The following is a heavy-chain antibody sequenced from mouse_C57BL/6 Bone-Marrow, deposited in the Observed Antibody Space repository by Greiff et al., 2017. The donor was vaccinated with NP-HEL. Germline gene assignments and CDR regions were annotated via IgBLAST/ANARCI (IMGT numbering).Heavy chain of an antibody. CDR3: VRFTGSYAMDY. D-gene: IGHD4-1*01. V-gene: IGHV10-1*01. J-gene: IGHJ4*01. CDR1: GFSFNTYA. CDR2: IRSKSNNYAT. Sequence: DVMLVESGGGLVQPKGSLKLSCAASGFSFNTYAMNWVRQAPGKGLEWVARIRSKSNNYATYYADSVKDRFTISRDDSESMLYLQMNNLKTEDTAMYYCVRFTGSYAMDYWGQGTSVTVSS.